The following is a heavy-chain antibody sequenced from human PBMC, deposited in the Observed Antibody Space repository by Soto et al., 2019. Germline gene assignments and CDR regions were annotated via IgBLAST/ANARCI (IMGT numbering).Heavy chain of an antibody. V-gene: IGHV3-23*01. CDR1: GFTFSGYA. J-gene: IGHJ4*02. CDR2: IRGGGGSP. D-gene: IGHD2-2*01. CDR3: AKDEIGYCSSTSCYGFDY. Sequence: GGSLRLSCVASGFTFSGYAMSWVRQAPGKGLEWVSGIRGGGGSPYYADSVKGRFTISRDNSKNKVYFQGNSLEAEDTAVYFCAKDEIGYCSSTSCYGFDYWGQGTLVTVSS.